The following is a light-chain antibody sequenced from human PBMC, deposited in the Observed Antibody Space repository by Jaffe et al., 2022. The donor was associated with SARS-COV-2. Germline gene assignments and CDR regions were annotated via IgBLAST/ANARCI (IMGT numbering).Light chain of an antibody. CDR3: QQTYSPLT. CDR2: SAS. CDR1: ENIRTF. Sequence: DIQMTQSPSSLSASVGDRVTITCRASENIRTFLNWFQQKPGKAPKLLIFSASSLQSGVPSRFSGSGSGTDFTLTINSLQPEDFATYYCQQTYSPLTFGQGTKLEIK. J-gene: IGKJ2*01. V-gene: IGKV1-39*01.